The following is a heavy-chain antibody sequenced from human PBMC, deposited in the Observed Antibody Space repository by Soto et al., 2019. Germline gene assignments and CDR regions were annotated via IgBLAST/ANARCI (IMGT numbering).Heavy chain of an antibody. CDR2: ISAYNGNT. CDR1: GYTFTSYG. CDR3: ARDKGAYCGGDCYSTWFDP. Sequence: QVQLVQSGAEVKKPGASVKVSCKASGYTFTSYGISWVRQAPGQGLEWMGWISAYNGNTNYAQQLQGRVTMTTDTSTSTAYMEVRSLRSDDTAVYYCARDKGAYCGGDCYSTWFDPWGQGTLVTVSS. V-gene: IGHV1-18*01. J-gene: IGHJ5*02. D-gene: IGHD2-21*02.